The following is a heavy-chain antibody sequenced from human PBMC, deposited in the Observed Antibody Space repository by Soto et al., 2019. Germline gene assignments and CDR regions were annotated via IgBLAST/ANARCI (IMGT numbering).Heavy chain of an antibody. V-gene: IGHV3-74*01. D-gene: IGHD4-4*01. Sequence: EGTMRLSCAVSRSTFSNDWMHWVRQAPGKGLIWVSHSNSDGSSTNSADFVKCRFTIARDNAKNTVCLQMNSQRAEDTAVYYCARQRSYRLDVLGQGTTETVS. CDR3: ARQRSYRLDV. J-gene: IGHJ6*02. CDR1: RSTFSNDW. CDR2: SNSDGSST.